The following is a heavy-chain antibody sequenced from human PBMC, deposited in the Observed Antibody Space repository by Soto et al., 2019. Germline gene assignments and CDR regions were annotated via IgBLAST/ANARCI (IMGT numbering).Heavy chain of an antibody. CDR2: ISYDGNSK. V-gene: IGHV3-30*04. Sequence: QVQLVESGGGAVQPGRSLRISCATFGFTFSNYAMYWVRQAPGKGLEWVAVISYDGNSKDYGDSVKGRFTISRDDAKSTLYLQMNSLRAEDTAVYYCAKDPDYDYVWGNYRSRVYLDYWGQGTLVTVSS. CDR1: GFTFSNYA. J-gene: IGHJ4*02. CDR3: AKDPDYDYVWGNYRSRVYLDY. D-gene: IGHD3-16*02.